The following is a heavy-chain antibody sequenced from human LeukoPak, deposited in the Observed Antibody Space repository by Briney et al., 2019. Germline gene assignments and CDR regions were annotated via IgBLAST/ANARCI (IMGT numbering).Heavy chain of an antibody. D-gene: IGHD2-21*01. Sequence: SETLSLTCSVSGVSISSDYWSWIRQPPGKGLEWIGYMYYRGSSNYNPSLKSRVSISLDTSRNQFSLNLNSVTAVDSAIYYCASGKVAVGADPNRLLTYGWPGCFDPWGQGTLVTVSS. CDR1: GVSISSDY. CDR2: MYYRGSS. V-gene: IGHV4-59*01. CDR3: ASGKVAVGADPNRLLTYGWPGCFDP. J-gene: IGHJ5*02.